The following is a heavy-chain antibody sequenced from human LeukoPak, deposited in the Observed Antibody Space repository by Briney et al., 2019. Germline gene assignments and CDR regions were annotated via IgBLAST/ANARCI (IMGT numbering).Heavy chain of an antibody. CDR3: ARGATVGASPYNWFDP. CDR2: INPNSGGT. D-gene: IGHD1-26*01. V-gene: IGHV1-2*02. J-gene: IGHJ5*02. CDR1: GYTFTGYY. Sequence: GASVKDSCKASGYTFTGYYWHGVGQAAGQGRDGMGWINPNSGGTNYAQKFQGRVTMTRDTSISTAYMELSRLRSDDTAVYYCARGATVGASPYNWFDPWGQGTLVTVSS.